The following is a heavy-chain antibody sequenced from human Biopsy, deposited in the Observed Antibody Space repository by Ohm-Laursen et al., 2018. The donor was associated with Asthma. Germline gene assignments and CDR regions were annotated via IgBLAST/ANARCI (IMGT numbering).Heavy chain of an antibody. J-gene: IGHJ6*02. V-gene: IGHV1-18*01. CDR2: ISVYNGNT. D-gene: IGHD3-10*01. CDR1: GYTFNGAG. CDR3: ARAVDYSHYYGIDV. Sequence: ASVKVSCKTSGYTFNGAGITWVRQAPGQGLEWMGWISVYNGNTKVAQKLQDRVTMITDTSTSTAYMELRSLRSDDTAAYFCARAVDYSHYYGIDVWGQGTTVTVS.